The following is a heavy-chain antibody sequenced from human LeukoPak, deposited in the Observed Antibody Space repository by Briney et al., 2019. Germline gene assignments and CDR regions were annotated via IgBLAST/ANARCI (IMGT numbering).Heavy chain of an antibody. D-gene: IGHD1-1*01. V-gene: IGHV3-23*01. CDR2: ISGSGGST. CDR3: AKNPRLEGWIYFDS. J-gene: IGHJ4*02. Sequence: GGSLRLSCASSGFTFSSYAMSWVRQAPGKGLEWVSAISGSGGSTYYADSVKGRFTISRVNSKNTLYLQMNSLRAEDTAVYYCAKNPRLEGWIYFDSWGQGILVTVSS. CDR1: GFTFSSYA.